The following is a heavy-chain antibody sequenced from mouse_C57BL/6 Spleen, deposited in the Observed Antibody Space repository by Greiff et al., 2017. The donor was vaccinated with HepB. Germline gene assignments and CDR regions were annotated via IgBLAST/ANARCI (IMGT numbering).Heavy chain of an antibody. Sequence: EVKVVESGGGLVKPGGSLKLSCAASGFTFSSYAMSWVRQTPEKRLEWVATISDGGSYTYYPDNVKGRFTISRDNAKNNLYLQMSHLKSEDTAMYYCASPFYDYAMDYWGQGTSVTVSS. V-gene: IGHV5-4*03. CDR1: GFTFSSYA. J-gene: IGHJ4*01. D-gene: IGHD1-1*01. CDR3: ASPFYDYAMDY. CDR2: ISDGGSYT.